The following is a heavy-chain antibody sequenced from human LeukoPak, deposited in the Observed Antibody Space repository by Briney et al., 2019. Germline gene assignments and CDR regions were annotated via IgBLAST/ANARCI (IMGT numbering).Heavy chain of an antibody. Sequence: SETLSLTCTVSGGSISSYYWSWIRQPAGKGLEWIGRIYTSGSTNYNPSLKSRVTMSVDTSKNQFSLKLSSVTAADTAVYYCAKERSSTSRFDYWGQGTLVTVSS. CDR3: AKERSSTSRFDY. D-gene: IGHD2-2*01. CDR1: GGSISSYY. V-gene: IGHV4-4*07. CDR2: IYTSGST. J-gene: IGHJ4*02.